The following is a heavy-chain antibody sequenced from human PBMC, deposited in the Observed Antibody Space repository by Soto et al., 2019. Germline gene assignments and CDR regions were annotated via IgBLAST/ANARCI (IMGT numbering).Heavy chain of an antibody. CDR3: ARGGWYASWSSSDC. CDR2: MSYDGSRQ. Sequence: QVQLVESGGGVVQPGRSLRLSCAASGITLSGNDMHWVRQAPGKGPEWVAVMSYDGSRQYYADSVEGRFTISRDTSKSTLYLQMNSLTTEDTAVYYFARGGWYASWSSSDCWGQGTLVTVSS. D-gene: IGHD2-2*01. J-gene: IGHJ4*02. V-gene: IGHV3-30*03. CDR1: GITLSGND.